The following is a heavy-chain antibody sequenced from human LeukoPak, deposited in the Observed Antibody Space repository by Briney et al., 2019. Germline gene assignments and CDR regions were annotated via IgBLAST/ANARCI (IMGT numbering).Heavy chain of an antibody. CDR2: INTYSGDT. CDR1: GYIFNSYG. CDR3: VRIDHESYDY. D-gene: IGHD2-21*01. J-gene: IGHJ4*02. V-gene: IGHV1-18*01. Sequence: ASVKVSCKASGYIFNSYGISWVRQAPGQGLEWMAWINTYSGDTNYAKNLQGRVTVTTHTSTSTAYMELKSLRSDDTAVYYCVRIDHESYDYWGQGTLVTVSS.